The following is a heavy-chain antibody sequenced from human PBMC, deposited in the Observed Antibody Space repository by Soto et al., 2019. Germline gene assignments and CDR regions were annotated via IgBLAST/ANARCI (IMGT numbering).Heavy chain of an antibody. CDR3: ARDLPPVDY. J-gene: IGHJ4*02. CDR2: IYYSGST. CDR1: GGSISSYY. Sequence: PSETLSLTCTVSGGSISSYYWSWIRQPPGKGLEWIGYIYYSGSTNYNPSLKSRVTISVDTSKNQFSLKLSSVTAADTAVYYCARDLPPVDYWGQGTLVTVSS. V-gene: IGHV4-59*12.